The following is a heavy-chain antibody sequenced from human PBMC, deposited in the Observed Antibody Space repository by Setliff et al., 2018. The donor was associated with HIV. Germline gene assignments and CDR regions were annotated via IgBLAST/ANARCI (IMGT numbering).Heavy chain of an antibody. CDR1: GYTFTDYF. V-gene: IGHV1-2*02. Sequence: ASVKVSCKASGYTFTDYFMHWVRQAPGQGLEWMGWISPNNGGTKTTRNFRGRVTMTRDTSINTAYMELSGVRSDDTAIYFCARQLSNSLDYWGQGTLVTVSS. CDR2: ISPNNGGT. CDR3: ARQLSNSLDY. J-gene: IGHJ4*02. D-gene: IGHD1-1*01.